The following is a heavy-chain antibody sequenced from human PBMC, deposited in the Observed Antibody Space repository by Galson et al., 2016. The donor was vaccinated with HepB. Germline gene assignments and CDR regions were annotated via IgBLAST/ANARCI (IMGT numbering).Heavy chain of an antibody. CDR3: AGGEFGTHPSYYFGMDV. J-gene: IGHJ6*02. Sequence: SLRLSCAASGFTFSTYSMTWVRQAPGKGLEWISYISSSSSDSFYADSVKGRFTISRDNAKNSLYLKMSSLTDDDTAVYYCAGGEFGTHPSYYFGMDVWGQGTTVTVSS. D-gene: IGHD3-10*01. CDR1: GFTFSTYS. CDR2: ISSSSSDS. V-gene: IGHV3-48*02.